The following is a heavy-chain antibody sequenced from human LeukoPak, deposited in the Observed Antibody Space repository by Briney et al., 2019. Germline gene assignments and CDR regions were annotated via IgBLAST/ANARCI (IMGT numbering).Heavy chain of an antibody. J-gene: IGHJ6*02. CDR1: GFTFSSYI. V-gene: IGHV3-48*02. CDR2: ISSSSSTI. Sequence: PGGSLRLSCAASGFTFSSYIMNWVRQAPGKGLDWVSYISSSSSTIYYADSVKGRFTISRDNAKNSLYLQMNSLRDEDTAVYYCARDQDVRGRLWGSYRPDLYYYYGMDVWGQGTTVTVSS. D-gene: IGHD3-16*02. CDR3: ARDQDVRGRLWGSYRPDLYYYYGMDV.